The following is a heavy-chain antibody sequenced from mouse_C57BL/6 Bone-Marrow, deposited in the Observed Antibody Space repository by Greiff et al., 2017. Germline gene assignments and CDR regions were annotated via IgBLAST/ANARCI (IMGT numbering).Heavy chain of an antibody. CDR1: GFTFSSYA. CDR2: ISDGGSYT. D-gene: IGHD1-1*01. Sequence: EVKVVESGGGLVKPGGSLKLSCAASGFTFSSYAMSWVRQTPDKRLAWVATISDGGSYTYYPDNVKGRFTISRDNAKNNLYLQMSHLKSEDTAMYYCAITPFAYWGQGTLVTVSA. V-gene: IGHV5-4*03. J-gene: IGHJ3*01. CDR3: AITPFAY.